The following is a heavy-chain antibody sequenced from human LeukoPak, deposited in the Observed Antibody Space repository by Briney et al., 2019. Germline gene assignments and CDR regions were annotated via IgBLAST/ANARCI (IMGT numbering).Heavy chain of an antibody. CDR2: IYYSGST. Sequence: SETLSLTCTVSGGSISSYYWSWIRQPPGKGLEWIGYIYYSGSTNYNPSLKNRVTISVDTSKNQFSLKLSSVTAADTAVYYCASIVVVPAAKGNHYYYYYMDVWGKGTTVTVSS. D-gene: IGHD2-2*01. V-gene: IGHV4-59*01. CDR3: ASIVVVPAAKGNHYYYYYMDV. CDR1: GGSISSYY. J-gene: IGHJ6*03.